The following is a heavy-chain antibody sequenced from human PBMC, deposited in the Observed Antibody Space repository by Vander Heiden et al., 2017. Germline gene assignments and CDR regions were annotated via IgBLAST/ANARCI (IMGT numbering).Heavy chain of an antibody. CDR3: ATRGYMTTLTTFLY. V-gene: IGHV1-69*06. CDR2: IIPIFEAT. Sequence: EQLVPSGAEVKKHGSWVKVYCKASGGTLSSYAISWRRQAPGQGIEWMGGIIPIFEATNYSQKFQGRVTITADKTTSTAYMELSSLRSEDTAVDYCATRGYMTTLTTFLYWGQGTLVTVSS. CDR1: GGTLSSYA. J-gene: IGHJ4*02. D-gene: IGHD4-17*01.